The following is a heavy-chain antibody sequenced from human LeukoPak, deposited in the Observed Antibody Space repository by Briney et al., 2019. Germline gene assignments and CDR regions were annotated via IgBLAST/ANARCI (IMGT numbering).Heavy chain of an antibody. CDR2: ISAYNGNT. CDR1: GYTFTSYG. J-gene: IGHJ4*02. V-gene: IGHV1-18*01. Sequence: GASVRVSCKASGYTFTSYGISWVRQAPGQGLEWMGWISAYNGNTNYAQKFQGRVTMTRDTSISTAYMELSRLRSDDTAVYYCARGHGVYCSGGSCYTPPFDYWGQGTLVTVSS. D-gene: IGHD2-15*01. CDR3: ARGHGVYCSGGSCYTPPFDY.